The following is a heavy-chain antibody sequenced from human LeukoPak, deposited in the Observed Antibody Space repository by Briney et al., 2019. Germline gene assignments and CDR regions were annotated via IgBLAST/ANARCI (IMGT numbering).Heavy chain of an antibody. CDR3: ARSGTTWEGYFDY. CDR2: INPNSGGT. Sequence: GASVKVSCKASGYTFTGYYMHWVRQAPGQGLEWMGRINPNSGGTNYAQKFQGRVTMTRDTSISTAYMELSSLRSEDTAVYYCARSGTTWEGYFDYWGQGTLVTVSS. V-gene: IGHV1-2*06. D-gene: IGHD1-7*01. CDR1: GYTFTGYY. J-gene: IGHJ4*02.